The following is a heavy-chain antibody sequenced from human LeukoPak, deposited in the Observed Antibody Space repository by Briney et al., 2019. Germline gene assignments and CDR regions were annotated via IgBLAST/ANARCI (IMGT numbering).Heavy chain of an antibody. CDR1: GYTLTELS. D-gene: IGHD1-26*01. CDR3: EAVGFSSFDY. V-gene: IGHV1-24*01. J-gene: IGHJ4*02. CDR2: FDPEDGEI. Sequence: ASVKVSCKVSGYTLTELSMHWVRQAPGKGREWMGGFDPEDGEIIYAQKFQGRVTMTEDTSTHTAYMELSSLRSEDTAVYSCEAVGFSSFDYWGQGTLVTVSS.